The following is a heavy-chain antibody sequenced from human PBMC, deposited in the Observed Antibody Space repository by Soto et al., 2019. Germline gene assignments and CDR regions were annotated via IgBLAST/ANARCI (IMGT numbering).Heavy chain of an antibody. D-gene: IGHD4-4*01. J-gene: IGHJ2*01. CDR2: ISGSGGST. CDR1: GFTFSSYA. CDR3: AASNYGAERYFDL. V-gene: IGHV3-23*01. Sequence: GSLRLSCAASGFTFSSYAMSWVRQAPGKGLEWVSAISGSGGSTYYADSVKGRFTISRDNSKNTLYLQMNSLRAEDTAVYYCAASNYGAERYFDLWGRGTLVTVSS.